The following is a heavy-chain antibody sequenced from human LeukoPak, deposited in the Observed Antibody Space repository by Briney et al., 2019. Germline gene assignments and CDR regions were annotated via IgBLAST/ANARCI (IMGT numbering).Heavy chain of an antibody. V-gene: IGHV3-23*01. Sequence: GGSLRLSCTGSGFTFSDYAMAWVRQAPGKGLEWVSSINGGDYAQYADSVKGRFTISRDNSKNTLYLQMNSLRAEDTAIYYCARDPNGDYVGAFDFWGQGTMVTVSS. D-gene: IGHD4-17*01. CDR2: INGGDYA. J-gene: IGHJ3*01. CDR3: ARDPNGDYVGAFDF. CDR1: GFTFSDYA.